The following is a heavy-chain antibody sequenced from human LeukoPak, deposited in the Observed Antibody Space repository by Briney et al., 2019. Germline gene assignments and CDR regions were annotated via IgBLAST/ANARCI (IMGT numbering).Heavy chain of an antibody. V-gene: IGHV3-53*04. Sequence: PGGSLRLSCAASGFTVSSNYMSWVRQAPGKGLEWVSVIYSGGSTYYADSVKGRFTISRHNSKNTLYLQMNSLRAEDTAVYYCVHRTYYYDSSGYYQYCFDYWGQGTLVTVSS. CDR3: VHRTYYYDSSGYYQYCFDY. D-gene: IGHD3-22*01. CDR1: GFTVSSNY. J-gene: IGHJ4*02. CDR2: IYSGGST.